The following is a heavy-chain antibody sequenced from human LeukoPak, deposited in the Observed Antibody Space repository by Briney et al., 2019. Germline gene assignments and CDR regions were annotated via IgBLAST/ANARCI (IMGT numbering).Heavy chain of an antibody. V-gene: IGHV4-39*01. J-gene: IGHJ4*02. CDR1: GGSISSSSYY. CDR3: ARHKQQLDGFDY. CDR2: IYYSGST. Sequence: SETLSLTCTVSGGSISSSSYYWGWIRQPPGKGLAWVGSIYYSGSTYYNPSLKSRVTISVDTSKNQFSLKLSSVTAADTAVYYCARHKQQLDGFDYWGQGTLVTVSS. D-gene: IGHD6-13*01.